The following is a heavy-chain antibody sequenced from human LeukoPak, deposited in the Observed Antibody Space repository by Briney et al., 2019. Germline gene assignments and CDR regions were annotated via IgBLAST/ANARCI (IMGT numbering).Heavy chain of an antibody. CDR2: ISWDGGST. V-gene: IGHV3-43*01. D-gene: IGHD3-9*01. CDR1: GFTFDDYT. J-gene: IGHJ6*04. Sequence: GGSLRLSCAASGFTFDDYTMHWVRQAPGKGLEWVSLISWDGGSTYYADSVKGRFTISRDNSKNSLYLQMNSLRTEDTALYYCAKDIERYFDWSPDVWGKGTTVTVSS. CDR3: AKDIERYFDWSPDV.